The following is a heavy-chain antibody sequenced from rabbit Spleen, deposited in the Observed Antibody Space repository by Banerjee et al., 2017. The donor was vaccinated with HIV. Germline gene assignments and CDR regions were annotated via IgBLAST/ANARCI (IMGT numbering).Heavy chain of an antibody. CDR2: INAATGKP. V-gene: IGHV1S45*01. Sequence: QEQLEESGGDLVKPEGSLTLTCTASGFSFSSSYWICWVRQAPGKGLQWIACINAATGKPVYATWASGRFTISRTSSTTVTLRMTSLTAADTATYFCARDLAAVIGWNLALWGPGTLVTVS. D-gene: IGHD1-1*01. J-gene: IGHJ4*01. CDR3: ARDLAAVIGWNLAL. CDR1: GFSFSSSYW.